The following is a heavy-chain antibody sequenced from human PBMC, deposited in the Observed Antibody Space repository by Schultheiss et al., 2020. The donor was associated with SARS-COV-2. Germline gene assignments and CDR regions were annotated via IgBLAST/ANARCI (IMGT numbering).Heavy chain of an antibody. CDR2: IYTSGST. V-gene: IGHV4-4*07. Sequence: SETLSLTCTVSGGSNSSYYWSWIRQPAGKGLEWIGRIYTSGSTNYNPSLKSRVTMSVDTSKNQFSLKLSSVTAADTAVYYCARDYPSGSLMAYDCCDYMDVWGKGTTVTVSS. CDR1: GGSNSSYY. J-gene: IGHJ6*03. D-gene: IGHD1-26*01. CDR3: ARDYPSGSLMAYDCCDYMDV.